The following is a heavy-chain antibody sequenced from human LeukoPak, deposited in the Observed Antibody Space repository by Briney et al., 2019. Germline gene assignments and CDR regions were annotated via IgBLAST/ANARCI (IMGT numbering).Heavy chain of an antibody. V-gene: IGHV1-69*13. Sequence: SVKVSCKASVGTFSSYAISWVRQAPGQGLEWMGGIIPIFGTANYAQKFQGRVTITADESTSTAYMELSSLRSEDTAVYYCARGAPGGDILTGWFDPWGQGTLVTVSS. CDR2: IIPIFGTA. CDR3: ARGAPGGDILTGWFDP. CDR1: VGTFSSYA. J-gene: IGHJ5*02. D-gene: IGHD3-9*01.